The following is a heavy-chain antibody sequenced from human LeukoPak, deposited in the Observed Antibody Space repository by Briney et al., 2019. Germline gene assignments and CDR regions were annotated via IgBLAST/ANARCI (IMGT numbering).Heavy chain of an antibody. CDR1: GYSFATYW. CDR3: ARLGGSYPGSSWYGGY. J-gene: IGHJ4*02. D-gene: IGHD6-13*01. V-gene: IGHV5-51*01. Sequence: GESLKISFKGSGYSFATYWIGWVRQMPGKGLEWMGIIYPGDSDTRSSPSLQGQVTISADKSISTAYLQWSSLKASDTAMYYCARLGGSYPGSSWYGGYWGQGTLVTVSS. CDR2: IYPGDSDT.